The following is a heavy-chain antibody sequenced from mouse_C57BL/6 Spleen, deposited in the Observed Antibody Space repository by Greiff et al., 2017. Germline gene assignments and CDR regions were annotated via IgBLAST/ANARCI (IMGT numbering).Heavy chain of an antibody. CDR2: ISSGGDYI. CDR1: GFTFSSYA. J-gene: IGHJ1*03. CDR3: TRDRDYGSSPLYFDV. D-gene: IGHD1-1*01. Sequence: EVQRVESGEGLVKPGGSLKLSCAASGFTFSSYAMSWVRQTPEKRLEWVAYISSGGDYIYYADTVKGRFTISRDNARNTLYLQMSSLKSEDTAMYYCTRDRDYGSSPLYFDVWGTGTTVTVSS. V-gene: IGHV5-9-1*02.